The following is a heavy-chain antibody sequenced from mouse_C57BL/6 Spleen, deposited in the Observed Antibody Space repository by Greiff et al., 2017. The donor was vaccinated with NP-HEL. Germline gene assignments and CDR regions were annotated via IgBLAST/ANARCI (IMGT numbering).Heavy chain of an antibody. CDR2: INPSNGGT. Sequence: QVQLQQPGTELVKPGASAKLSCKASGYTFTSYWMHWVKQRPGQGLEWIGNINPSNGGTNYNEKFKSKATLTVDKSSSTAYMQLSSLTSEDSAVYYCARYGYGSYAMDYWGQGTSVTVSS. D-gene: IGHD1-1*01. CDR3: ARYGYGSYAMDY. J-gene: IGHJ4*01. CDR1: GYTFTSYW. V-gene: IGHV1-53*01.